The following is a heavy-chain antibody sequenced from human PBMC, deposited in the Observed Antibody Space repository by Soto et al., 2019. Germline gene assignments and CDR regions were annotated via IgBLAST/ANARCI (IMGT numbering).Heavy chain of an antibody. D-gene: IGHD2-2*01. V-gene: IGHV3-7*05. CDR2: IKQDGSEK. J-gene: IGHJ6*02. CDR3: ARDSSSSDYGMDV. CDR1: GFTFSSYW. Sequence: GGSLRLSCAASGFTFSSYWMSWVRQAPGKGLEWVANIKQDGSEKYYVDSVKGRFTISRDNAKNSLYLQMNSLRAEDTAVYYCARDSSSSDYGMDVWGQGTTVTVSS.